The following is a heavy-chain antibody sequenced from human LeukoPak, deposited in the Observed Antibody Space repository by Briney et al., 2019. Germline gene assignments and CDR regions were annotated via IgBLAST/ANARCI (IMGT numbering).Heavy chain of an antibody. Sequence: GGSLGLSCAASGFTFRNYVIHWVRQAPGKGLEWVAVISYDGSNKYYADSVKGRFTISRDNSKNTLYLQMNSLRAEDTAAYYCARVILRYFDWLYPFDYWGQGTLVTVSS. D-gene: IGHD3-9*01. CDR1: GFTFRNYV. J-gene: IGHJ4*02. V-gene: IGHV3-30*04. CDR3: ARVILRYFDWLYPFDY. CDR2: ISYDGSNK.